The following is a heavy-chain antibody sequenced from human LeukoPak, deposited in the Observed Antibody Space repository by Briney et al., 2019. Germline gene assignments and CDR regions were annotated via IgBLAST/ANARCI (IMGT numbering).Heavy chain of an antibody. D-gene: IGHD3-9*01. CDR1: GGTFSSYA. CDR2: IIPILGIA. Sequence: GSSVKVSCKASGGTFSSYAINWVRQAPGQGLEWMGRIIPILGIANYAQKFQGRVTITADKSTSTAYMELSSLRSEDTAVYYCARGGPLRYFDWLQNYYYYGMDVWGQGTTVTVSS. J-gene: IGHJ6*02. CDR3: ARGGPLRYFDWLQNYYYYGMDV. V-gene: IGHV1-69*04.